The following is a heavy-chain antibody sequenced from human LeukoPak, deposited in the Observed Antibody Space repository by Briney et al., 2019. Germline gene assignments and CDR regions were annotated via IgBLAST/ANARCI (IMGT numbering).Heavy chain of an antibody. CDR1: GGTFSSYA. V-gene: IGHV1-18*01. D-gene: IGHD6-19*01. Sequence: EASVKVSCKASGGTFSSYAISWVRQAPGQGLEWMGWISAYNGNTNYAQKLQGRVTMTTDTSTSTAYMELRSLRSDDTAVYYCARDLGIAVADAFDIWGQGTMVTVSS. CDR3: ARDLGIAVADAFDI. CDR2: ISAYNGNT. J-gene: IGHJ3*02.